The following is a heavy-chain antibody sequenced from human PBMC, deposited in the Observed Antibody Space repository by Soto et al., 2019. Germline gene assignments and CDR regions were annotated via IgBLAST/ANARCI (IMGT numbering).Heavy chain of an antibody. CDR1: GFTFSSYA. V-gene: IGHV3-23*01. D-gene: IGHD6-19*01. Sequence: PGGSLRLSCAASGFTFSSYAMSWVRQAPGKGLEWVSAISGSGGSTYYADSVKGRFTISRDNSKNTLYLQMNSLRAEDTAVYYWGKDPYSSGWQTRYNWFDPWGQGTLVTDSS. J-gene: IGHJ5*02. CDR2: ISGSGGST. CDR3: GKDPYSSGWQTRYNWFDP.